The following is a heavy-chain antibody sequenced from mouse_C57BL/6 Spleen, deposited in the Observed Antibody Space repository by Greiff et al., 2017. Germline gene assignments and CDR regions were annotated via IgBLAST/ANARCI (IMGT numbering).Heavy chain of an antibody. Sequence: EVQRVEPGGGLVQPGGSMKLSCVASGFTFSNYWMNWVRQSPEKGLEWVAQIRLKSDNYATNYAETVKGRLTISRDDSKGSVYLQMNNLRAEDTGIYYCAGEEVDDYDYWGQGTTLTVSS. V-gene: IGHV6-3*01. J-gene: IGHJ2*01. D-gene: IGHD2-4*01. CDR3: AGEEVDDYDY. CDR1: GFTFSNYW. CDR2: IRLKSDNYAT.